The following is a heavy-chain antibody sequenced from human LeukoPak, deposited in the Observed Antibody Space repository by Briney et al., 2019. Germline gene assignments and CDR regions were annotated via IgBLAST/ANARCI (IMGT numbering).Heavy chain of an antibody. J-gene: IGHJ6*02. CDR1: GFTFSDYY. V-gene: IGHV3-11*01. D-gene: IGHD1-14*01. CDR2: ISSSGSTI. CDR3: ARDPILPGYYYGMDA. Sequence: GGSLRLSCAASGFTFSDYYMSWIRQAPGKGLEWVSYISSSGSTIYYADSVKGRFTISRDNAKDSLYLQMNSLRAEDTAVYYCARDPILPGYYYGMDAWGQGTTVTVSS.